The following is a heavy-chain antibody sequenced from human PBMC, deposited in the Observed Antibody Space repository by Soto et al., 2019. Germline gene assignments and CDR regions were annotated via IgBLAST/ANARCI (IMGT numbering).Heavy chain of an antibody. CDR2: ISYDGSNK. V-gene: IGHV3-30*18. CDR3: AKWRSGWYLNYFDY. CDR1: GFTFSSYG. D-gene: IGHD6-19*01. J-gene: IGHJ4*02. Sequence: QVQLVESGGGVVQPGRSLRLSCAASGFTFSSYGMHWVRQAPGKGLEWVAVISYDGSNKYYADSVKGRFTISRDNSKNTLYLQMNSLRAEDTAVYYCAKWRSGWYLNYFDYWGQGTLVTVSS.